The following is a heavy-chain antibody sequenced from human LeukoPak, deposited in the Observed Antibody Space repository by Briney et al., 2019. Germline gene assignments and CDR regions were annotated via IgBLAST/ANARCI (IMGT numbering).Heavy chain of an antibody. V-gene: IGHV3-48*01. CDR2: ISSSSSTI. J-gene: IGHJ3*02. CDR3: ARARVGATTLFTAFDI. CDR1: GFTFSSYS. D-gene: IGHD1-26*01. Sequence: GGSLRLSCAASGFTFSSYSMNWVRQAPGKGLEWVSYISSSSSTIYYADSVKGRFTISRDNAKNSLFLQMNSLRAEDTAVYYCARARVGATTLFTAFDIWGQGTMVTVSS.